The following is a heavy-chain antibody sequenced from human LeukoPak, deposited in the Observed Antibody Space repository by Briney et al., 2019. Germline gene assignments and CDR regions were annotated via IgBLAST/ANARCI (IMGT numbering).Heavy chain of an antibody. D-gene: IGHD3-9*01. Sequence: GGSLRLSCAASGFTFSSYAMHWVRQAPGKGLEWVAVISYDGSNKYYADSVKGRFTISRDNSKNTLYLQMNSLRAEDTAVYYCAREVGGHFSDILPGYYPPGLDYWAREPVVTVPS. CDR2: ISYDGSNK. CDR1: GFTFSSYA. J-gene: IGHJ4*02. CDR3: AREVGGHFSDILPGYYPPGLDY. V-gene: IGHV3-30*01.